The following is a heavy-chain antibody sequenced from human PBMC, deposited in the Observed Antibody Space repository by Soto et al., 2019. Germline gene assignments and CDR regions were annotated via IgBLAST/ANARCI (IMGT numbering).Heavy chain of an antibody. J-gene: IGHJ4*02. D-gene: IGHD4-4*01. CDR2: IWYDGSKK. Sequence: PGGSLRLSCTTSGFSFRNYAMHWVRQAPGKGLEWVAVIWYDGSKKYYADSVTGRFTASRDNSKNMMFLQMNSLRAEDTAVYYCARDPYSDNDVFFEYWGQGSLVTVSS. V-gene: IGHV3-33*01. CDR3: ARDPYSDNDVFFEY. CDR1: GFSFRNYA.